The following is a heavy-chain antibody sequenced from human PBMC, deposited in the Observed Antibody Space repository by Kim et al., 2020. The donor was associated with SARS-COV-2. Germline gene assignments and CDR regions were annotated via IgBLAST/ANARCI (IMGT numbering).Heavy chain of an antibody. V-gene: IGHV1-69*04. D-gene: IGHD6-13*01. Sequence: SVKVSCKAPGGTFSNYSIIWVRQAPGQGLEWMGRIIPILGITNYAQTFQGRVTISADKSTDTAYMELSSLRSDDTAMYYCVRDRGAAAVFYYGMDVWGQGTTVTVSS. CDR1: GGTFSNYS. CDR3: VRDRGAAAVFYYGMDV. CDR2: IIPILGIT. J-gene: IGHJ6*02.